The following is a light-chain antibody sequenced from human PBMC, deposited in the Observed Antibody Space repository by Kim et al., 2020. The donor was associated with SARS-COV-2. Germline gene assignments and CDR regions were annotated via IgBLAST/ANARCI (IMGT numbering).Light chain of an antibody. V-gene: IGLV3-25*03. Sequence: PRQTARITCSGDALPKQYAYWYQQKPGQAPVLVIYKDSERPSGIPERFSGSSSGTTVTLTISGVQAEDEADYYCQSADSSGTYVVFGGGTQLTVL. CDR3: QSADSSGTYVV. CDR2: KDS. J-gene: IGLJ2*01. CDR1: ALPKQY.